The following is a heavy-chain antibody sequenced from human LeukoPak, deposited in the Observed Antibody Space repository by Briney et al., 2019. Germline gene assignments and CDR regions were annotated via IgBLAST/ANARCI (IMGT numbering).Heavy chain of an antibody. J-gene: IGHJ4*02. CDR1: GGSISTSSYY. Sequence: SETLSPTCTVSGGSISTSSYYWGWIRQPPGKGLEWIGTIYYSGSTYYNPSLQSRATISVDTSKNQFSLKLTSVTAADAAVYYCARGGYIYGLDYWGQGTLVTVSS. D-gene: IGHD5-18*01. CDR2: IYYSGST. V-gene: IGHV4-39*01. CDR3: ARGGYIYGLDY.